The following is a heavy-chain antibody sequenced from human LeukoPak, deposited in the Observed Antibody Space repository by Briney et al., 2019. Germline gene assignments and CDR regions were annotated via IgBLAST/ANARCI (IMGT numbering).Heavy chain of an antibody. CDR2: ISSSSRFI. Sequence: GGSLRLSCAASGFTFSSYAMSWVRQAPGKGLEWVSSISSSSRFIYYADSVKGRFTISRDNAKNSLYLQMNSLRAEDTAVYYCAKDQGITMVRGVINGLDYWGQGTLVTVSS. CDR1: GFTFSSYA. CDR3: AKDQGITMVRGVINGLDY. D-gene: IGHD3-10*01. V-gene: IGHV3-21*01. J-gene: IGHJ4*02.